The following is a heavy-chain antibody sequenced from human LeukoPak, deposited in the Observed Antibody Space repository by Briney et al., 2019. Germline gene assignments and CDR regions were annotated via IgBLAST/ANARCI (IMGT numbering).Heavy chain of an antibody. CDR1: GFTFSSNG. CDR2: IRYDGSNE. Sequence: PGGSLRLSCATSGFTFSSNGLHWVRQAPGKGLEWVAFIRYDGSNEYYADSVKGRFTISRDNSKNTLYLQMNSLRTEDTAVYYCAKTGYSGSAYGPWYFDYWGQGTLVTVSS. D-gene: IGHD5-12*01. J-gene: IGHJ4*02. V-gene: IGHV3-30*02. CDR3: AKTGYSGSAYGPWYFDY.